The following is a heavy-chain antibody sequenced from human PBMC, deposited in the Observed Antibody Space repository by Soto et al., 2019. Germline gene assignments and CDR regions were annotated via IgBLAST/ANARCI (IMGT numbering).Heavy chain of an antibody. J-gene: IGHJ5*02. V-gene: IGHV1-8*01. Sequence: GASVKVSCKASGYTFTNNDVSWVRQATGQGLEWMGWMNPGSGDTGYAQKFQGRVTMTRDISIATAYMELTSLTSEDTAIYYCARMERVVSLIWFGTWGQGTLVPVSP. CDR3: ARMERVVSLIWFGT. CDR1: GYTFTNND. CDR2: MNPGSGDT. D-gene: IGHD1-1*01.